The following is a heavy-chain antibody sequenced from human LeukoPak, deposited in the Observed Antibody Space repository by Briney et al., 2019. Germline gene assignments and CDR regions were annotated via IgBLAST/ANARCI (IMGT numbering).Heavy chain of an antibody. V-gene: IGHV3-7*01. CDR1: GFTSSSYW. CDR3: ARMSSPRPHIAARRGYFDY. D-gene: IGHD6-6*01. J-gene: IGHJ4*02. CDR2: IKQDGSEK. Sequence: GGSLRLSCAASGFTSSSYWMSWVRQAPGKGLEWVANIKQDGSEKYYVDSVKGRFTISRDNAKNSLYLQMNSLRAEDTAVYYCARMSSPRPHIAARRGYFDYWGQGTLVTVSS.